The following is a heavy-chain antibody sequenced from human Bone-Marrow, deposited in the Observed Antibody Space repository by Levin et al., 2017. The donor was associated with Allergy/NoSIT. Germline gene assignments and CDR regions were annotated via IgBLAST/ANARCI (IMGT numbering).Heavy chain of an antibody. CDR1: GDSFSGYY. V-gene: IGHV4-34*01. Sequence: KPSETLSLTCAVYGDSFSGYYWSWIRQPPGKGLEWIGEISQDRSTNDNPSLKHRVTKLVDRAKNQFSLNLYSVTAADTAVYYCARGKFVGLYYGSGSYDYWGQGTLVTVSA. J-gene: IGHJ4*02. CDR3: ARGKFVGLYYGSGSYDY. D-gene: IGHD3-10*01. CDR2: ISQDRST.